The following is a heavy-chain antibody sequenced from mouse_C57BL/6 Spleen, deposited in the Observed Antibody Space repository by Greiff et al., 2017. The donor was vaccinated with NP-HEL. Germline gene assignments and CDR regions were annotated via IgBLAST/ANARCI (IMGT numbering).Heavy chain of an antibody. Sequence: VQLQQSGAELVRPGASVKLSCKASGYTFTDYYINWVKQRPGQGLEWIARIYPGSGNTYYNEKFKGKATLTAEKSSSTAYMQLSSLTSEDSAVYFCARSGGTVVAPYFDYWGQGTTLTVSS. V-gene: IGHV1-76*01. J-gene: IGHJ2*01. CDR2: IYPGSGNT. CDR1: GYTFTDYY. CDR3: ARSGGTVVAPYFDY. D-gene: IGHD1-1*01.